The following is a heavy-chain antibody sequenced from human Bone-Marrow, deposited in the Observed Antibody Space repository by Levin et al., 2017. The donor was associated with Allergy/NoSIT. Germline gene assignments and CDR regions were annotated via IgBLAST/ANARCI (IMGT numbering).Heavy chain of an antibody. V-gene: IGHV3-30-3*01. J-gene: IGHJ4*02. CDR3: ARARLSSSWSTFPHFDY. CDR1: GFTFSSYA. D-gene: IGHD6-13*01. CDR2: ISYDGSNK. Sequence: GESLKISCAASGFTFSSYAMHWVRQAPGKGLEWVAVISYDGSNKYYADSVKGRFTISRDNSKNTLYLQMNSLRAEDTAVYYCARARLSSSWSTFPHFDYWGQGTLVTVSS.